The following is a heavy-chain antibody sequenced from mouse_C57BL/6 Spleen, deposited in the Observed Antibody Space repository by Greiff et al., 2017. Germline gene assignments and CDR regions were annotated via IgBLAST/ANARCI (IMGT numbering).Heavy chain of an antibody. V-gene: IGHV5-17*01. D-gene: IGHD2-1*01. CDR1: GFTFSDYG. CDR3: ASNYFYAMDY. Sequence: VQLKESGGGLVKPGGSLKLSCAASGFTFSDYGMHWVRQAPEKGLEWVAYISSGSSTIYYADTVKGRFTISRDNAKNTLFLQMTSLRSEDTAMYYCASNYFYAMDYWGQGTSVTVSS. CDR2: ISSGSSTI. J-gene: IGHJ4*01.